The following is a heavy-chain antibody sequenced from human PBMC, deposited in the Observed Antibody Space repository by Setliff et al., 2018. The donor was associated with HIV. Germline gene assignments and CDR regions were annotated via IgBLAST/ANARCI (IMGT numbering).Heavy chain of an antibody. CDR1: GGSISNYY. CDR3: ASAVIRREDRGMWTKLWSAPNQMDV. D-gene: IGHD3-10*01. CDR2: IHYGGGT. J-gene: IGHJ6*04. Sequence: PSETLSLTCSISGGSISNYYWVWIRQSPGKGLEWIGHIHYGGGTYYNPSLESRVSISRDTSKNQFSLNLRDVTAGDTALYYCASAVIRREDRGMWTKLWSAPNQMDVWGKGITVTVSS. V-gene: IGHV4-59*01.